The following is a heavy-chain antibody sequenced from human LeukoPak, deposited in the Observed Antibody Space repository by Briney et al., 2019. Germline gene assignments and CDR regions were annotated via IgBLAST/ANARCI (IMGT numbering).Heavy chain of an antibody. CDR2: IYYSGST. V-gene: IGHV4-61*08. Sequence: SETLSLTCTVSGGSISSGGYYWSWIRQHPGKGLEWIGYIYYSGSTYYNPSLKSRVTISVDTSKNQFSLKLSSVTAADTAVYYCARERGRYGDYGPSLDYWGQGTLVTVSS. CDR1: GGSISSGGYY. J-gene: IGHJ4*02. D-gene: IGHD4-17*01. CDR3: ARERGRYGDYGPSLDY.